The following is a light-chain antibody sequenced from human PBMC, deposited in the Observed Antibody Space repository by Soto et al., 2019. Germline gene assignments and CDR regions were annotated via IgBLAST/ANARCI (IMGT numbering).Light chain of an antibody. CDR2: GAS. J-gene: IGKJ2*01. CDR1: QSVSSN. Sequence: DIVMTQYPATLSVSPGERATLSCRASQSVSSNLAWYQQKPGQAPRLLIYGASTRATGVPARFSGSGSWTEFTLTISSLQSEDFAVYYCQQYNIWPPYTFGQGTKLEIK. V-gene: IGKV3-15*01. CDR3: QQYNIWPPYT.